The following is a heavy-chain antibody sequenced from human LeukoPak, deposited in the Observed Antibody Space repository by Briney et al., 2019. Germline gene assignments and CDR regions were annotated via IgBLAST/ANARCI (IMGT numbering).Heavy chain of an antibody. Sequence: ASVKVSCKASGYTFTSYYMHWVRQAPGQGLEWMGGIIPIFGTANYAQKFQGRVTITADESTSTAYMELSSLRSEDTAVYYCARYRRYCSGGSCSYYFDYWGQGTLVTVSS. CDR3: ARYRRYCSGGSCSYYFDY. J-gene: IGHJ4*02. CDR2: IIPIFGTA. V-gene: IGHV1-69*13. D-gene: IGHD2-15*01. CDR1: GYTFTSYY.